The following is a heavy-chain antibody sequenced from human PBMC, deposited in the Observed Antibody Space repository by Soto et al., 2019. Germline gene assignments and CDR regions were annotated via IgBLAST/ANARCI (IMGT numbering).Heavy chain of an antibody. V-gene: IGHV4-30-4*01. CDR1: GCSISSGDYY. CDR2: IYYSGST. Sequence: SETLSLTCTVSGCSISSGDYYWSWIRQPPGKGLEWIGYIYYSGSTYYNPSLTSRVTIPGDTSKNQFSLKLSYVTAADTAVYYCARQYTWNYSWFDPWGQGTLVTVS. J-gene: IGHJ5*02. CDR3: ARQYTWNYSWFDP. D-gene: IGHD1-7*01.